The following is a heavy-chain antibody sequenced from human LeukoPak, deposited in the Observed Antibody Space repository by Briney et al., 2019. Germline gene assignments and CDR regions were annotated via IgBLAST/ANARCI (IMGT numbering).Heavy chain of an antibody. D-gene: IGHD3-10*01. CDR1: GGSISSGDYY. CDR2: IYYSGST. CDR3: ARLDYYGSGSYPGTVDY. V-gene: IGHV4-30-4*08. Sequence: PSQTLSLTCTVSGGSISSGDYYWSWIRQPPGKGLEWIGYIYYSGSTYYNPSLKSRVTISVDTSKNQFSLKLNSVTAADTAVYYCARLDYYGSGSYPGTVDYWGQGTLVTVSS. J-gene: IGHJ4*02.